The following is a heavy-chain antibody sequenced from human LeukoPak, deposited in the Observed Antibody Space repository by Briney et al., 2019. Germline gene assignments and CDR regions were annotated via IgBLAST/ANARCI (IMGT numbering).Heavy chain of an antibody. CDR1: GGSISSYY. V-gene: IGHV4-59*01. Sequence: SETLSLTCTVSGGSISSYYWSWIRQPPGKGLEWIGYIYYSGSTNYNPSLKSRVTISVDTSKNQFSLRLSSVTAADTAVYYCAKRSSSSDWYFDLWGRGTLVTVSS. J-gene: IGHJ2*01. CDR3: AKRSSSSDWYFDL. D-gene: IGHD6-6*01. CDR2: IYYSGST.